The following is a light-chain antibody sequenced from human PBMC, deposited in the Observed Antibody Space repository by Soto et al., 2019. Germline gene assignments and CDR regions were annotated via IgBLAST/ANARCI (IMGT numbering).Light chain of an antibody. CDR3: LQHNSYPTT. CDR2: AAS. J-gene: IGKJ5*01. CDR1: QSITNY. Sequence: NIQITQSPSAMSASVVDRVPITCRARQSITNYLALFQQKPGKVPKHLIYAASSLQSGVPSRFSGSGSWTEFTLTISSLQPEDFATYECLQHNSYPTTFGNGTRVEIK. V-gene: IGKV1D-17*01.